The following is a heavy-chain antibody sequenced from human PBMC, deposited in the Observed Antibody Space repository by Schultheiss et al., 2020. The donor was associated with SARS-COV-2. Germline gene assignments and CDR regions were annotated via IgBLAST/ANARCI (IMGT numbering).Heavy chain of an antibody. Sequence: GGSLRLSCAASGFTFSSYWMHWVRQAPGKGLVWVSRINSDGSSTSYADSVKGRFTISRDNAKNSLYLQMNSLRDEDTAVYYCARDGFYGEGAFDIWGQGTMVTVSS. CDR1: GFTFSSYW. CDR2: INSDGSST. D-gene: IGHD4-17*01. V-gene: IGHV3-74*01. CDR3: ARDGFYGEGAFDI. J-gene: IGHJ3*02.